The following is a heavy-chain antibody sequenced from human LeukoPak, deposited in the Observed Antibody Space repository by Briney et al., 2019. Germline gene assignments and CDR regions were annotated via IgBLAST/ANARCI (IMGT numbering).Heavy chain of an antibody. CDR1: GFTFSNYA. D-gene: IGHD3-9*01. Sequence: PGGSLRLSCAASGFTFSNYAMHWARQAPGKGLEWVAFISHDRSNNCHADSVKGRFTISRDNSKNTLYLQMDSLRVEDTAVYYCARLTGTYLIDYWGPGTLVTVSS. CDR2: ISHDRSNN. V-gene: IGHV3-30-3*01. J-gene: IGHJ4*02. CDR3: ARLTGTYLIDY.